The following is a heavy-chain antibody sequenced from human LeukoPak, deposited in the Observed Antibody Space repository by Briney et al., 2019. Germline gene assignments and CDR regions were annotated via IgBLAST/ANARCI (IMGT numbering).Heavy chain of an antibody. D-gene: IGHD2-2*02. V-gene: IGHV1-69*02. CDR2: IIPILGIA. J-gene: IGHJ3*02. CDR1: GGTFSSYT. CDR3: ARAFSSPRYCSSTSCYTGAFDI. Sequence: SVKVSCKASGGTFSSYTISWVRQAPGQGLEWMGRIIPILGIANYAQKFQGRVTITADESTSTAYMELSSLRSEDTAVYYCARAFSSPRYCSSTSCYTGAFDIWGQGTMVTVSS.